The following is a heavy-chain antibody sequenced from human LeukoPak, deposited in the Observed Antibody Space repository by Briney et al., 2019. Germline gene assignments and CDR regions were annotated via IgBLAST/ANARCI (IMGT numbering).Heavy chain of an antibody. CDR3: ARDVAGTTYRYPYYFDY. CDR1: GFTFSSYS. V-gene: IGHV3-21*01. D-gene: IGHD1-7*01. CDR2: ISSSSSYI. J-gene: IGHJ4*02. Sequence: GGSLRLSCAASGFTFSSYSMNWVRQAPGKGLEWVASISSSSSYIYYADSVKGRFTISRDNAKNSLYLQMNSLRAEDTAVYYCARDVAGTTYRYPYYFDYWGQGTLVTVSS.